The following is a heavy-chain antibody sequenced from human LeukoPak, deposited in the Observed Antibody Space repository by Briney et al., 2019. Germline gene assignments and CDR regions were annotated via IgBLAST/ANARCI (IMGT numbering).Heavy chain of an antibody. CDR2: MNPNSGNT. Sequence: ASVKVSCKASGYTFTSYDINWVRQATGQGLEWMGWMNPNSGNTGYAQKFQGRVTMTRNTSISTAYMELSSLRPEDTAVYYCARVRWLRSDLLDYWGQGTLVTVSS. V-gene: IGHV1-8*01. D-gene: IGHD5-12*01. CDR1: GYTFTSYD. J-gene: IGHJ4*02. CDR3: ARVRWLRSDLLDY.